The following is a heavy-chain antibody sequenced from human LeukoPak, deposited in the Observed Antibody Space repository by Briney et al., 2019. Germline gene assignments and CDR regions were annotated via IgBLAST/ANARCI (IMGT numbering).Heavy chain of an antibody. D-gene: IGHD3-22*01. CDR2: INPNSGGT. Sequence: ASVKLSCKASGYTFTGSYMHWVRQAPGQGLEWMGWINPNSGGTNYAQKFQGRVTMTRDTSISTAYMELSRLKSDDTAFYYCAKYYYDSYEGYYFDYWGQGTLVTVSS. CDR1: GYTFTGSY. CDR3: AKYYYDSYEGYYFDY. V-gene: IGHV1-2*02. J-gene: IGHJ4*02.